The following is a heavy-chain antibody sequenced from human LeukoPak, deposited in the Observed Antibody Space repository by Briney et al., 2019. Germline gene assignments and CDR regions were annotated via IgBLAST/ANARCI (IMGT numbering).Heavy chain of an antibody. D-gene: IGHD2-15*01. V-gene: IGHV1-2*02. CDR3: ARPSLPCCSGGSKNWFDP. Sequence: ASVKVSCKASGYTFTGYYMHWVRQAPGQGLEWMGWINPNSGGTDYAQKFQGRVTMTRDTSISTAYMELSRLRSDDTAVYYCARPSLPCCSGGSKNWFDPWGQGTLVTVSS. CDR1: GYTFTGYY. J-gene: IGHJ5*02. CDR2: INPNSGGT.